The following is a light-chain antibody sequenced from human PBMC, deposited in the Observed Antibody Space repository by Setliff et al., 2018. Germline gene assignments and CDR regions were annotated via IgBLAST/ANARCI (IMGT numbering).Light chain of an antibody. Sequence: QSVLTQPPSVSGAPGQRVTISCTGSNSDIGAGFGVHWYQQLPGTAPKLLIYGTYNRPSGVPDRFSGSKSGTSASPAITGLQAEDEADYYCQSYGGSVSGYVFGTGTTVTVL. CDR1: NSDIGAGFG. CDR2: GTY. V-gene: IGLV1-40*01. CDR3: QSYGGSVSGYV. J-gene: IGLJ1*01.